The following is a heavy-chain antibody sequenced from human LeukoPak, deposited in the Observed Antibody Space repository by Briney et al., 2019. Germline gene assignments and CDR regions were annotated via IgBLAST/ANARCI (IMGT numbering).Heavy chain of an antibody. D-gene: IGHD3-10*01. Sequence: VGSLRLSCAASGFTFSDYYMSWLRQAPGKGLEWVSYISSSGSTIYYADSVKGRFTISRDNAKNSLYLQMNSLRAEDTAVYYCAREYYYGSGSLDIYYWGQGTLVTVSS. CDR3: AREYYYGSGSLDIYY. J-gene: IGHJ4*02. CDR2: ISSSGSTI. CDR1: GFTFSDYY. V-gene: IGHV3-11*04.